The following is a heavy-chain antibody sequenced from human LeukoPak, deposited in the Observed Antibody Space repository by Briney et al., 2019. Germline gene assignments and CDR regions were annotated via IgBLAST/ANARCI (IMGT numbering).Heavy chain of an antibody. D-gene: IGHD5-24*01. V-gene: IGHV1-46*01. CDR3: ARGGRDGYNFVDY. CDR2: INPSGGTT. CDR1: GYTFTSYY. Sequence: ASVKVSCKASGYTFTSYYMQWVRQAPGQGLEWMGIINPSGGTTSYAQKFQGRVTMTRDMSTSTVYMELSRLRSEDTAVYYCARGGRDGYNFVDYWDQGTLVTVSS. J-gene: IGHJ4*02.